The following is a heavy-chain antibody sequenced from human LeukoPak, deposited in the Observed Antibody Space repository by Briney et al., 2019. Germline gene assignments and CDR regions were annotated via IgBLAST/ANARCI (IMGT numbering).Heavy chain of an antibody. J-gene: IGHJ5*01. CDR1: DLTFSTFT. CDR2: ISSSSRTI. V-gene: IGHV3-48*04. Sequence: PGGSLRLSCAASDLTFSTFTMHWVRQAPGKGLEWLSSISSSSRTINYADSVQGPFTASRDNANSSMFLQMTALRRQDTAVYYCAKGSARGGSDSWGEGDLVTVSS. CDR3: AKGSARGGSDS. D-gene: IGHD3-10*01.